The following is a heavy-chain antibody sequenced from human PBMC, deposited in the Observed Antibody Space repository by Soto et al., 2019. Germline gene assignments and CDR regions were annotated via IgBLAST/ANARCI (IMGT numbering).Heavy chain of an antibody. CDR2: IDYRGTT. J-gene: IGHJ5*02. V-gene: IGHV4-39*01. CDR1: GGSISSSPYF. Sequence: SETLSLTCTVSGGSISSSPYFWGWIRQPPGRGLEWIGSIDYRGTTYYNASLKSRVTLSLDTSKNQLSLKVNSLTAADTAVYFCSRRAPEGFDPWGQGSLVTVS. CDR3: SRRAPEGFDP.